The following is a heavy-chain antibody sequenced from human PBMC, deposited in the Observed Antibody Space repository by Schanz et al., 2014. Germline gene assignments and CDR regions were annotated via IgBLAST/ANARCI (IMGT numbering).Heavy chain of an antibody. CDR1: GFTFSNHA. D-gene: IGHD3-9*01. Sequence: EVHLLESGGGLVQPGGSLRLSCAASGFTFSNHALSWVRQAPGKGLEWVSGIGGSGDSTHYADSVKGRFTISRDNSKNTLYLQMNSLRAEDTAVYYCAYYDVLTGFDYWGQGTQVTVSS. J-gene: IGHJ4*02. V-gene: IGHV3-23*01. CDR3: AYYDVLTGFDY. CDR2: IGGSGDST.